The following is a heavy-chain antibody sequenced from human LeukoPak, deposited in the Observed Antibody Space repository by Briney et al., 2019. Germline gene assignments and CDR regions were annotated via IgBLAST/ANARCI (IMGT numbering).Heavy chain of an antibody. Sequence: SETLSLTCTVSGGSISSSNWWSWVRQPPGKGLEWIGEIYHSESTDYNPSLKSRVTISVDKSKNQFSLKLSSVTAADTAVYYCARGGGSYQFGFDYWGQGTLVTVSS. V-gene: IGHV4-4*02. CDR2: IYHSEST. CDR3: ARGGGSYQFGFDY. D-gene: IGHD1-26*01. J-gene: IGHJ4*02. CDR1: GGSISSSNW.